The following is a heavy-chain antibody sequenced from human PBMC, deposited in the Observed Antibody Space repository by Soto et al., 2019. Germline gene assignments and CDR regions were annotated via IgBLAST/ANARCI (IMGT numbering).Heavy chain of an antibody. Sequence: RASVKVSCKASEYTFTDYYIHWVRQAPGQGPEWMGWINPNSGDTEFAQNFQGRFTVTRDTSISIVYMELSRLRSDDTAVYYCARTAIETTDPYYEYGLDVWGQGTTVTVSS. D-gene: IGHD3-3*01. V-gene: IGHV1-2*02. CDR1: EYTFTDYY. CDR3: ARTAIETTDPYYEYGLDV. J-gene: IGHJ6*02. CDR2: INPNSGDT.